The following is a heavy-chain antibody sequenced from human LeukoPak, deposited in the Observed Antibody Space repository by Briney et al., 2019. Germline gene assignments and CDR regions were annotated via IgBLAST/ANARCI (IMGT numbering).Heavy chain of an antibody. CDR2: INPSSGGT. V-gene: IGHV1-2*06. J-gene: IGHJ3*02. CDR1: GYTFTKYY. Sequence: ASVKVSCKASGYTFTKYYMFWVRQAPGQGLEWMGRINPSSGGTDYAQKFQGRVTITTDESTSTAYMELSSLRSEDTAVYYCAETYYYDSSDTEGAFDIWGQGTMVTVSS. CDR3: AETYYYDSSDTEGAFDI. D-gene: IGHD3-22*01.